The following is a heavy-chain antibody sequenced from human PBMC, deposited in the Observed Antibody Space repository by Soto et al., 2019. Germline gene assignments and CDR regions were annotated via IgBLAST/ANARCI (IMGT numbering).Heavy chain of an antibody. CDR3: ARLDSFYDFSVWFDP. Sequence: QVQLQESGPGLVKPSETLSLTCTVSGGSISSYYWSWIRQPPGKGLEWIGYIYSSGSTNYNPSLKIRGTISVDTSKNQFSLKLSSVTAADTAVYYCARLDSFYDFSVWFDPWGQGTLVTVSS. D-gene: IGHD3-3*01. V-gene: IGHV4-59*08. J-gene: IGHJ5*02. CDR2: IYSSGST. CDR1: GGSISSYY.